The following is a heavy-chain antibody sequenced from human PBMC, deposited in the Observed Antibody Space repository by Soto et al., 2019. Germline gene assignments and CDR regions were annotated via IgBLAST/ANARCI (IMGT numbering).Heavy chain of an antibody. CDR2: ISYDGSNK. J-gene: IGHJ4*02. Sequence: GGSLRLSCAASGFTFSSYGMHWVRQAPGKGLEWVAVISYDGSNKYYADSVKGRFTISRDNSKNTLYLQMNSLRAEDTAVYYCAKMSVEYYFDYWGQGTLVTVSS. D-gene: IGHD3-10*02. CDR1: GFTFSSYG. CDR3: AKMSVEYYFDY. V-gene: IGHV3-30*18.